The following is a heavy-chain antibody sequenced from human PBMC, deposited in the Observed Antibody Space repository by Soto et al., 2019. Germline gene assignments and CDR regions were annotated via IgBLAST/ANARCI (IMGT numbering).Heavy chain of an antibody. J-gene: IGHJ4*02. D-gene: IGHD2-2*01. CDR3: ARGRGNCVVTTCYLPFDS. CDR2: IYSDGNT. V-gene: IGHV3-53*02. CDR1: GFTVSSKY. Sequence: EVQLVETGGGLIQPGGSLILSCAAPGFTVSSKYMSWLRQAPGKGLEWVSIIYSDGNTYYADSVKGRFTISRDNSKNTLNLQMNSLRAEDTAVYFCARGRGNCVVTTCYLPFDSWGQGTLVTVSS.